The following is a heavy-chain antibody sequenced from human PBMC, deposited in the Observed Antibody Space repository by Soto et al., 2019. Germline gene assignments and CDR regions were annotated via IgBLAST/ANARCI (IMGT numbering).Heavy chain of an antibody. J-gene: IGHJ4*02. CDR1: GASIGSGSYY. CDR2: IYDSGRT. CDR3: ARLTTIITGAFDD. V-gene: IGHV4-31*01. D-gene: IGHD7-27*01. Sequence: QVQLQESGPGLVQPSQTLSLTCTVSGASIGSGSYYWSWIRQYPGEGLVWIGHIYDSGRTYYNPSLESLVSISIDTSKYEFTLTLTSVTAADTAVYYCARLTTIITGAFDDWGLGTVVTVSS.